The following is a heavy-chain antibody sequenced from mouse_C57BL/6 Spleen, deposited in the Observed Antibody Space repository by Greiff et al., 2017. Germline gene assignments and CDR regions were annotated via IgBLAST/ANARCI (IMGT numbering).Heavy chain of an antibody. D-gene: IGHD3-2*02. CDR1: GYTFTSYW. J-gene: IGHJ3*01. CDR2: IDPSDSYT. CDR3: ARGGAAQAPWFAY. Sequence: QVQLQQPGAELVMPGASVKLSCKASGYTFTSYWMHWVKQRPGQGLEWIGEIDPSDSYTNYNQKFKGKYTLTVDKSSSTAYMQLSSLTSEDSAVYYCARGGAAQAPWFAYWGQGTLVTVSA. V-gene: IGHV1-69*01.